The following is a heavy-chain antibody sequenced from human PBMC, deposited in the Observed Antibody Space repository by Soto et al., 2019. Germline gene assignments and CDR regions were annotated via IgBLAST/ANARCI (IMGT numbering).Heavy chain of an antibody. J-gene: IGHJ4*02. CDR1: GFSLSTSGVG. D-gene: IGHD1-1*01. V-gene: IGHV2-5*02. CDR2: IFWDDDR. CDR3: AHLAWKEMWPRAPVVN. Sequence: SGPTLVNPTQTLTLTCTFSGFSLSTSGVGVGWIRQPPAKALEWLGIIFWDDDRRYRPSLKRRVSITKDTSKNQLVLTMTNMDPVDTATYYCAHLAWKEMWPRAPVVNWGQGTPVTVSS.